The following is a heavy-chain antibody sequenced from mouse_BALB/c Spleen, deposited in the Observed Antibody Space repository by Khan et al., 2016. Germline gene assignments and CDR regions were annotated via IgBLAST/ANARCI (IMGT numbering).Heavy chain of an antibody. CDR1: GYTFSSYW. D-gene: IGHD1-1*01. V-gene: IGHV1-9*01. CDR3: ARLVSVGGTIMDY. J-gene: IGHJ4*01. CDR2: ILPGSGST. Sequence: VQLQQPGAELMKPGASVKISCKATGYTFSSYWIEWVKQRPGHGLEWIGEILPGSGSTNYNEKFKGKATFTADTSSNTAYMQLSSLTSEDSAVYYCARLVSVGGTIMDYWGQGTSVTVSS.